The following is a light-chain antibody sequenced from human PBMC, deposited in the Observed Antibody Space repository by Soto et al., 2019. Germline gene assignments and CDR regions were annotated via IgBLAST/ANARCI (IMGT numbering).Light chain of an antibody. CDR1: QSVSSRY. V-gene: IGKV3-20*01. Sequence: EIVLTQSPGTLSLSPGERATLSCRASQSVSSRYLGWYQQKPGQAPRLLIYGASTRSTDIPDRFSGSGSGTAFTLTISRLEPEDFAVYYCQQYGSSPWTFGQGTKVEIK. CDR2: GAS. J-gene: IGKJ1*01. CDR3: QQYGSSPWT.